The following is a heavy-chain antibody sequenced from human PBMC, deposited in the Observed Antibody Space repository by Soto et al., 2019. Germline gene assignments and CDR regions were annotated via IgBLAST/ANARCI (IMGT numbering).Heavy chain of an antibody. CDR1: GSTFSSYT. Sequence: ASVKVSCKASGSTFSSYTISRVRQAPGQGLEWKGRIIPILGIANYAQKFQGRVTITADKSTSTAYMELSSLRSEDTAVYYCARVSAYDCSSTSCYRAYGGSFDYWGQGTLVTVSS. J-gene: IGHJ4*02. CDR2: IIPILGIA. D-gene: IGHD2-2*02. V-gene: IGHV1-69*02. CDR3: ARVSAYDCSSTSCYRAYGGSFDY.